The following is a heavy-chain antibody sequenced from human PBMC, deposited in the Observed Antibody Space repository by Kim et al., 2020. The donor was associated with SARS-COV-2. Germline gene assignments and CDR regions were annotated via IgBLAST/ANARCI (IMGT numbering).Heavy chain of an antibody. CDR2: ISYDGSNK. J-gene: IGHJ4*02. CDR1: GFTFSSYA. V-gene: IGHV3-30-3*01. CDR3: ARDHDCSGGSCYVDY. D-gene: IGHD2-15*01. Sequence: GGSLRLSCAASGFTFSSYAMHWVRQAPGKGLEWVAVISYDGSNKYYADSVKGRFTISRDNSKNTLYLQMNSLRAEDTAVYYCARDHDCSGGSCYVDYWGQGTLVTVSS.